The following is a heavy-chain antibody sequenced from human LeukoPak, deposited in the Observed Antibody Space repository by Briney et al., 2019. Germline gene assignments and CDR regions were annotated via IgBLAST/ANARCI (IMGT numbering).Heavy chain of an antibody. CDR1: GFTFRSYW. V-gene: IGHV3-74*01. J-gene: IGHJ3*02. CDR2: INGDGAST. Sequence: GGSLRLSCAASGFTFRSYWMHWVRQAPGKGLVWVSRINGDGASTNYADSVKGRFTISRDNAKNTLYLQMNSLRAEDTAVYYCARDKYGGNSNAFDIWGQGTLVTVSS. CDR3: ARDKYGGNSNAFDI. D-gene: IGHD4-23*01.